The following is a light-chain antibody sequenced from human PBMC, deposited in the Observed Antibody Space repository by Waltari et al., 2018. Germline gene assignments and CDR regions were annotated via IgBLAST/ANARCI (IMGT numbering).Light chain of an antibody. V-gene: IGKV1-5*03. CDR3: QQFDSYPMYT. CDR1: QNINMW. Sequence: DIQMTQSPSTLSASVGERVTITCGASQNINMWVAWYQQKPGKAHKLLIYKASHLQSGVPSRFRGSGSGTEFTLTISSLQPDDFATYYCQQFDSYPMYTFGPGTKVEIK. CDR2: KAS. J-gene: IGKJ2*01.